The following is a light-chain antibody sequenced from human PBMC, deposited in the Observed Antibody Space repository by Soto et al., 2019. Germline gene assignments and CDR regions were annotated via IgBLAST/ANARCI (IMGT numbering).Light chain of an antibody. V-gene: IGLV2-8*01. Sequence: QSVLTQPPSASGSPGQSGTISCTGTSSDVGAYNYVSWYQQHPGKAPKLMIYEVSKRPSGVPDCFSGSKSGNTASLTVSGLQAEDEADYYCSSYAGSNNYVFGTGTKVTVL. CDR3: SSYAGSNNYV. CDR2: EVS. CDR1: SSDVGAYNY. J-gene: IGLJ1*01.